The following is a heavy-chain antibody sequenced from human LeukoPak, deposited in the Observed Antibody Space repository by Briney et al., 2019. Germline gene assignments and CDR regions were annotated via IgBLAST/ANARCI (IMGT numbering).Heavy chain of an antibody. CDR3: ARHIWFGELLFQFDP. CDR1: GGSISSSSYY. V-gene: IGHV4-39*01. D-gene: IGHD3-10*01. Sequence: PSETLSLTCTVSGGSISSSSYYWGWIRQPPGKGLEWIGSIYYSGSTYYNPSLKSRVTISVDTSKNQFSLKLSSVTAADTAVYYCARHIWFGELLFQFDPWGQGTLVTVSS. J-gene: IGHJ5*02. CDR2: IYYSGST.